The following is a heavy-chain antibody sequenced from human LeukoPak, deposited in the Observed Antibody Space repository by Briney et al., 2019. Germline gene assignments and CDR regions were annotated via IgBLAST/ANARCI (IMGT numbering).Heavy chain of an antibody. D-gene: IGHD1-26*01. V-gene: IGHV3-43*02. CDR1: GFSFDDYA. CDR3: AKEEGTATTFDS. J-gene: IGHJ4*02. Sequence: PGGSLRLSCAASGFSFDDYAMDWVRQAPGRGLEWVSLISEDGSNTYYADSLKGRFTISRDNSKNSLYLQMNSLRTEDTALYYCAKEEGTATTFDSWGQGTLVTVSS. CDR2: ISEDGSNT.